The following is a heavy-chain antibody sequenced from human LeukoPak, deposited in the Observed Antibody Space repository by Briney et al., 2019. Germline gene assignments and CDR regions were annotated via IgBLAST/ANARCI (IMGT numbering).Heavy chain of an antibody. CDR3: ARDSLKNGYNYDYFDY. D-gene: IGHD5-24*01. V-gene: IGHV3-21*01. CDR2: ISSSSSYI. J-gene: IGHJ4*02. CDR1: GFTFSSYS. Sequence: PGGSLKLSCAASGFTFSSYSMNWVRQVPGKGLEWVSSISSSSSYIYYADSVKGRFTISRDNAKNSLYLQMNSLRAEDTAVYYCARDSLKNGYNYDYFDYWGQGTLVTVSS.